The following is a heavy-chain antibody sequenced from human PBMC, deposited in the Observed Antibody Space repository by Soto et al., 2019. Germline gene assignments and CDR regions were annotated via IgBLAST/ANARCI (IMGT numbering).Heavy chain of an antibody. V-gene: IGHV4-59*08. CDR3: ARRYGYSFDY. D-gene: IGHD5-18*01. J-gene: IGHJ4*02. Sequence: QVQLQESGPGLVKPSETLSLTCTVSGGSISSYYWSWIRQPPGKGLEWIGYIYYSGTTNYNPSLRSRVTISVDTSKNQLSLKLSSVTAADTAVYYCARRYGYSFDYWGQGTLVTVSS. CDR2: IYYSGTT. CDR1: GGSISSYY.